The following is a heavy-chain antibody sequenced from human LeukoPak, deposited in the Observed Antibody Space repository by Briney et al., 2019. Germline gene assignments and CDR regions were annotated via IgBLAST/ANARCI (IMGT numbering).Heavy chain of an antibody. J-gene: IGHJ4*02. CDR1: KFTFDNYW. Sequence: GGSLRLSCATSKFTFDNYWMSWVRQASGKGLEWVANIKQDGSEKYYVDSVKGRFTISRDNTKNSLYLQMNSLRAEDTAVYFCARDTSGPDYWGQGTLVTVSS. CDR2: IKQDGSEK. D-gene: IGHD2-8*01. V-gene: IGHV3-7*01. CDR3: ARDTSGPDY.